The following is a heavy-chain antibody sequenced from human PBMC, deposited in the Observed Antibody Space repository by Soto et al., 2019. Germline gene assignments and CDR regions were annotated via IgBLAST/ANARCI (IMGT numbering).Heavy chain of an antibody. CDR3: AKDPRRAYSSGWYYFDY. Sequence: GSLRLSCAASGFTFSSYAMSWVRQAPGKGLEWVSAISGSGGSTYYADSVKGRFTISRDNSKNTLYLQMNSLRAEDTAVYYCAKDPRRAYSSGWYYFDYWGQGTLVTVSS. CDR1: GFTFSSYA. J-gene: IGHJ4*02. D-gene: IGHD6-19*01. V-gene: IGHV3-23*01. CDR2: ISGSGGST.